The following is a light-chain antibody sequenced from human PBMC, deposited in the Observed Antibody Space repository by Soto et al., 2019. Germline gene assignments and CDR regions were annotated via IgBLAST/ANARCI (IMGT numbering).Light chain of an antibody. CDR3: SSYTSHNTPWV. V-gene: IGLV2-14*01. J-gene: IGLJ3*02. Sequence: QSALTQPASVSGSPGQSITISCPGTSSDVGGFDFVSWYQHHPGKAPKLLVYEVSNRPSRVSSRFSGSKSGTTASLTISGLQAEDEADYYCSSYTSHNTPWVFGGGTKVTVL. CDR2: EVS. CDR1: SSDVGGFDF.